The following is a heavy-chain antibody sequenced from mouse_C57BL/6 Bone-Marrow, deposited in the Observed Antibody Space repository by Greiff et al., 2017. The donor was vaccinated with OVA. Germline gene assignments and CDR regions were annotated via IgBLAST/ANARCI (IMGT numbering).Heavy chain of an antibody. V-gene: IGHV10-1*01. CDR1: GFSFNTYA. Sequence: EVKLVESGGGLVQPKGSLKLSCAASGFSFNTYAMNWVRQAPGKGLEWVARIRSKSNNYATYYADSVKDRFTISRDDSESMLYLQMNNCKTEDTAMYYCVRQLRRVPFDYWGQGTTLTVSS. CDR3: VRQLRRVPFDY. J-gene: IGHJ2*01. CDR2: IRSKSNNYAT. D-gene: IGHD3-2*02.